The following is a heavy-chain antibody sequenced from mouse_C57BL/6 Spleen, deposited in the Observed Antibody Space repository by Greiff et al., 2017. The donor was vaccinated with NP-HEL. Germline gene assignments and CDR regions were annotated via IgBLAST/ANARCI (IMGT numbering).Heavy chain of an antibody. CDR3: VRREGLITGDY. J-gene: IGHJ4*01. Sequence: EVQVVESGGGLVQPKGSLKLSCAASGFSFNTYAMNWVRQAPGKGLEWVARIRSKSNNYATYYADSVKDRFTISRDDSESMLYLQMNNLKTEDTAMYYCVRREGLITGDYWGQGTSVTVSS. D-gene: IGHD1-1*01. CDR2: IRSKSNNYAT. V-gene: IGHV10-1*01. CDR1: GFSFNTYA.